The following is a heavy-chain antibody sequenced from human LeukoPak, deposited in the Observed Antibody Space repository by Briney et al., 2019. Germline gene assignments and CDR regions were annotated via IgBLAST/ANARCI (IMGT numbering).Heavy chain of an antibody. J-gene: IGHJ4*02. Sequence: GGSLRLSCAASGLTFSSYSMSWVRQAPGKGLYWVSGISASADTTFYSDSVKGRFTISRDNSKNTLNLQMNSLRPDDTAIYYCAADYNILTGYFSDLGYWGQGTLVTVSS. V-gene: IGHV3-23*01. CDR2: ISASADTT. CDR3: AADYNILTGYFSDLGY. CDR1: GLTFSSYS. D-gene: IGHD3-9*01.